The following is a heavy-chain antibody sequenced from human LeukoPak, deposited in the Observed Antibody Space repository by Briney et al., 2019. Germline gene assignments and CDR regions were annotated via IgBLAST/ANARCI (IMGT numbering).Heavy chain of an antibody. J-gene: IGHJ4*02. D-gene: IGHD6-6*01. Sequence: GGSLRLSCAASGFTFSSYGMSWVRQAPGKGLGWVSSISSSSSYIYYADSVRGRFTISRDNAKNSLYLQMNSLRAEDTAVYYCARDQLVDYWGQGTLVTVSS. CDR3: ARDQLVDY. CDR1: GFTFSSYG. CDR2: ISSSSSYI. V-gene: IGHV3-21*01.